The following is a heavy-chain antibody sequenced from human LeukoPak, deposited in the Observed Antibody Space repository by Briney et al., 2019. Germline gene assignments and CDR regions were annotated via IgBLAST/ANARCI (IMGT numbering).Heavy chain of an antibody. J-gene: IGHJ4*02. CDR2: IYYSGST. V-gene: IGHV4-39*01. CDR1: GGSISSSSYY. D-gene: IGHD3-10*01. Sequence: SETLSLTCTVSGGSISSSSYYWGWIRQPPGKGLGWVGSIYYSGSTYYNPSLKSRVTISVDTSKNQFSLKLSFVTAADTAVYYCATQLWFGELRYFDYWGQGTLVTASS. CDR3: ATQLWFGELRYFDY.